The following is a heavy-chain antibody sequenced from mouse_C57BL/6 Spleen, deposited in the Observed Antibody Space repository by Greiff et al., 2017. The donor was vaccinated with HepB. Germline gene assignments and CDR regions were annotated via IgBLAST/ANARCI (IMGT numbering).Heavy chain of an antibody. D-gene: IGHD2-3*01. CDR1: GYTFTSYW. CDR2: IHPNSGST. J-gene: IGHJ3*01. CDR3: ARYDGYPAWFAY. Sequence: QVQLQPGAELVKPGASVKLSCKASGYTFTSYWMHWVKQRPGQGLEWIGMIHPNSGSTNYNEKFKSKATLTVDKSSSTAYMQLSSLTSEDSAVYYCARYDGYPAWFAYWGQGTLVTVSA. V-gene: IGHV1-64*01.